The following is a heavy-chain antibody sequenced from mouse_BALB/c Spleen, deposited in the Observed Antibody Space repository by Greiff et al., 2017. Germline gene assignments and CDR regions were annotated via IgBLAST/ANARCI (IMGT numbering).Heavy chain of an antibody. CDR3: ARTGGPGGYAMDY. CDR1: GFNIKDTY. CDR2: IDPANGNT. Sequence: EVQLQQSGAELVKPGASVKLSCTASGFNIKDTYMHWVKQRPEQGLEWIGRIDPANGNTKYDPKFQGKATITADTSSNTAYLQLSSLTSEDTAVYYCARTGGPGGYAMDYWGQGTSVTVSS. V-gene: IGHV14-3*02. J-gene: IGHJ4*01.